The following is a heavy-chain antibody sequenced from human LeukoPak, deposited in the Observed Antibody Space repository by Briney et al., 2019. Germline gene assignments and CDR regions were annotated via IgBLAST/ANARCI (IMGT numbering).Heavy chain of an antibody. CDR1: GFTFSSYG. CDR3: ARGRPHGNDY. Sequence: GGSLRLSCAASGFTFSSYGMHWVRQAPGRGLEWVAVIWYDGSNKYYADSVKGRFTISRDNSKNTQFLQMNSLRAEDTAVYYCARGRPHGNDYWGQGTLVTVSS. J-gene: IGHJ4*02. V-gene: IGHV3-33*01. CDR2: IWYDGSNK. D-gene: IGHD4-23*01.